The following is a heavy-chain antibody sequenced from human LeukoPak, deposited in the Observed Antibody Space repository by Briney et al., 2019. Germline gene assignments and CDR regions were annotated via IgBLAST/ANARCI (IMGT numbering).Heavy chain of an antibody. J-gene: IGHJ6*02. V-gene: IGHV4-38-2*02. D-gene: IGHD2-2*01. Sequence: SETLSLTCNVSGYSISSGYYWGWIRQPPGKGLEWIGSMYHSGSTYSNPSLKSRVTISVDTSKNHFSLKLSSVTAADTAVYYCARAMHQSGYFYGMDVWGQGTTVTVSS. CDR1: GYSISSGYY. CDR3: ARAMHQSGYFYGMDV. CDR2: MYHSGST.